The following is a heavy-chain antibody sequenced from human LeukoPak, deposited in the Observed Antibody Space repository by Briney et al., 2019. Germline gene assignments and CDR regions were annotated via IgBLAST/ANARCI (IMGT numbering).Heavy chain of an antibody. Sequence: GGSLRLSCAASGFTVTYTCMSWVRQTPGKGLEWVSVMYAGDGGAYYADSVKGRFTISRDNSKNTLYLQMNSLRAEDTAVYFCAREDQQLVRIYLDFWGQGTLVTVSS. CDR2: MYAGDGGA. V-gene: IGHV3-66*01. CDR3: AREDQQLVRIYLDF. J-gene: IGHJ4*02. CDR1: GFTVTYTC. D-gene: IGHD6-13*01.